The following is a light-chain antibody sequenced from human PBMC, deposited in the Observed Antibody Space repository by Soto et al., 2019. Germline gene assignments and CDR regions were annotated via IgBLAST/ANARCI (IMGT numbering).Light chain of an antibody. J-gene: IGKJ1*01. CDR2: GSS. CDR1: QSLSNN. Sequence: EILMTQSPASLSVSPGERATLSCRASQSLSNNLAWYQQKPDQAPRLLIYGSSTRATGVPARFSGSGSGTEFTLTISSLQSEDSAVYYCQQYNNWWTFGQGTKVEVK. V-gene: IGKV3-15*01. CDR3: QQYNNWWT.